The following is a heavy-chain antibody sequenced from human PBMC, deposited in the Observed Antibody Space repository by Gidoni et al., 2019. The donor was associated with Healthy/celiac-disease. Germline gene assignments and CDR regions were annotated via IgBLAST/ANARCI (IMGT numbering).Heavy chain of an antibody. Sequence: QVQLVQSGAEVKKPGSSVKVSCKASGGTFSSYAISWVRQAPGQGLEWMGGIIPIFGTANYAQKFQGRVTITADESTSTAYMERSSLRSEDTAVYYCARASSSWYFYYGMDVWGKGTTVTVSS. CDR3: ARASSSWYFYYGMDV. CDR2: IIPIFGTA. CDR1: GGTFSSYA. J-gene: IGHJ6*04. D-gene: IGHD6-13*01. V-gene: IGHV1-69*01.